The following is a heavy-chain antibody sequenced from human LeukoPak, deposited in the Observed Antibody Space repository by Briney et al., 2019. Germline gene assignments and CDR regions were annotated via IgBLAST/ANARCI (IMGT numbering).Heavy chain of an antibody. D-gene: IGHD3-22*01. J-gene: IGHJ4*02. CDR3: ARGGPYYYDSSGYFDY. CDR2: IKQDGSEK. V-gene: IGHV3-7*01. Sequence: GGSLRLSCAASGFTFSSYWMSWVRQAPGKGLEWVANIKQDGSEKYYVDSVKGRFTISRDNAKNSLYLQMNSLRAEDTAVYYCARGGPYYYDSSGYFDYWGQGTLVTASS. CDR1: GFTFSSYW.